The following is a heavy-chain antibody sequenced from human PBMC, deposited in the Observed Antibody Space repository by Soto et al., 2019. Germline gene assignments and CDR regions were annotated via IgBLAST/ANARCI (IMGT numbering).Heavy chain of an antibody. CDR3: ARDIVVVTALARAWAFDI. Sequence: ASVKVSCKASGGTFSSYAISWVRQAPGQGLEWMGGIIPIFGTANYAQKFQGRVTITADESTSTAYMELSSLRSEDTAVYYCARDIVVVTALARAWAFDIWGQGTMVTVS. V-gene: IGHV1-69*13. D-gene: IGHD2-21*02. CDR2: IIPIFGTA. J-gene: IGHJ3*02. CDR1: GGTFSSYA.